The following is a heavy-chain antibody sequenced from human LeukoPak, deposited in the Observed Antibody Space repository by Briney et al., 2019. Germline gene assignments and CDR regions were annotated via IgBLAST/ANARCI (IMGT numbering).Heavy chain of an antibody. CDR3: ARTGPGDNHDY. J-gene: IGHJ4*02. CDR2: ISSSSSYI. CDR1: GFTFSSYS. D-gene: IGHD3-10*01. Sequence: GGSLRLSCAASGFTFSSYSMNWVRQAPGKGLEWVSSISSSSSYIYYADSAKGRFTISRDNAKNSLYLQMNSLRAEDTAVYYCARTGPGDNHDYWGQGTLVTVSS. V-gene: IGHV3-21*01.